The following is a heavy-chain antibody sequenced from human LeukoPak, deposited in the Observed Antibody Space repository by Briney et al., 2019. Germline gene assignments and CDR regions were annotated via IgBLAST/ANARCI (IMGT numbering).Heavy chain of an antibody. CDR2: NCHSGST. V-gene: IGHV4-38-2*01. J-gene: IGHJ4*02. Sequence: PSETLSLTCAVSGYSISSGYYWGWIRQPPGKGLEWIGSNCHSGSTYYSPSLKSRVTISVDTSKNQFSLKLSSVTAADTAVYYCGVGKEQLALYYFDYWGQGTLVAVSS. CDR1: GYSISSGYY. D-gene: IGHD6-13*01. CDR3: GVGKEQLALYYFDY.